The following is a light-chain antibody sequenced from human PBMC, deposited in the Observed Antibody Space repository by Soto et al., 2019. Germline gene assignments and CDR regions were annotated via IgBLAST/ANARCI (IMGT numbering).Light chain of an antibody. CDR1: SSNIGNNY. V-gene: IGLV2-14*01. CDR2: EVS. J-gene: IGLJ3*02. CDR3: SSYTSSSTPWV. Sequence: QSVLTQSPSVSAAPGQKVTISCSGSSSNIGNNYVSWYQQLPGTAPKLMIYEVSNRPSGVSNRFSGSKSGNTASLTISGLQAEDEADYYGSSYTSSSTPWVFGGGTKLTVL.